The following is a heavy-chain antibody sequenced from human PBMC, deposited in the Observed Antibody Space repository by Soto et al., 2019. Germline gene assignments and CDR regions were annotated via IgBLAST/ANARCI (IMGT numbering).Heavy chain of an antibody. D-gene: IGHD6-13*01. Sequence: GGSLRLSCAASGFTFSNAWMNWVRQAPGKGLEWVGRIKSKTDGGTTDYAAPVKGRFTISRDDSKNTLYLQMNSLKTEDTAVYYCTTPIADYYYGMDVWGQGTTVTVSS. CDR1: GFTFSNAW. J-gene: IGHJ6*02. CDR3: TTPIADYYYGMDV. CDR2: IKSKTDGGTT. V-gene: IGHV3-15*07.